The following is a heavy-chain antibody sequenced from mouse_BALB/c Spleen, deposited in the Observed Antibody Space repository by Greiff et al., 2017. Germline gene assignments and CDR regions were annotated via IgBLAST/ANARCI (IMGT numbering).Heavy chain of an antibody. Sequence: EVKVVESGPSLVKPSQTLSLTCSVTGDSITSGYWNWIRKFPGNKLEYMGYISYSGSTYYNPSLKSRISITRDTSKNQYYLQLNSVTTEDTATYYCARTLYYYGSSPVYFDYWGQGTTLTVSS. D-gene: IGHD1-1*01. CDR1: GDSITSGY. CDR2: ISYSGST. CDR3: ARTLYYYGSSPVYFDY. J-gene: IGHJ2*01. V-gene: IGHV3-8*02.